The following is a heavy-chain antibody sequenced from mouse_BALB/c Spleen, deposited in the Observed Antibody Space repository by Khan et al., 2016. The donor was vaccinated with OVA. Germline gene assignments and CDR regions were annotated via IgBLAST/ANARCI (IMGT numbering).Heavy chain of an antibody. CDR1: GYTFTSYT. Sequence: QVQLQQSGAELARHGASELMSCKASGYTFTSYTIHWVKQRPRQGLEWIGYINPTNIYTNYNQKFRDKATLTADKSSRTAYMQLSSPTSEDSAVLYCSGVGPYSGLYGSWFAYGGRGTLVTVSA. D-gene: IGHD1-1*01. CDR2: INPTNIYT. J-gene: IGHJ3*01. CDR3: SGVGPYSGLYGSWFAY. V-gene: IGHV1-4*01.